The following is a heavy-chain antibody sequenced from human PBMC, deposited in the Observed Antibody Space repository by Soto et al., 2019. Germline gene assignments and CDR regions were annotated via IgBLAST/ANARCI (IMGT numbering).Heavy chain of an antibody. V-gene: IGHV4-59*12. CDR3: ARDIAGLSGFGKDV. CDR1: GGSMNKNS. CDR2: IYPSGYS. D-gene: IGHD5-12*01. Sequence: SEDLSLTFDVSGGSMNKNSCNWIRQAPLKGLEWIGYIYPSGYSKYNPSLKSLVTLSVDTSKNQFSLKLTSVTAAETAIYYCARDIAGLSGFGKDVWNQGTTVTVSS. J-gene: IGHJ6*02.